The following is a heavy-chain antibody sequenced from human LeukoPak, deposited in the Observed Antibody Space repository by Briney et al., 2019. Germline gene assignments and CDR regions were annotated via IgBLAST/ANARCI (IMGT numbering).Heavy chain of an antibody. V-gene: IGHV4-4*07. CDR3: AGGSYSGSSTGAFDI. J-gene: IGHJ3*02. CDR2: IYSSGST. CDR1: GGSISSNY. Sequence: SETLSLTCTVSGGSISSNYWTWIRQPAGEGLEWIGRIYSSGSTNYNPSLKSRVTMSVDTSKNQFSLKLSSVTAADTAVYYCAGGSYSGSSTGAFDIWGLGTMVTVSS. D-gene: IGHD1-26*01.